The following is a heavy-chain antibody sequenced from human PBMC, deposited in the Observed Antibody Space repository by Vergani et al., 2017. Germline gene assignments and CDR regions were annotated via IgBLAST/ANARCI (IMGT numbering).Heavy chain of an antibody. V-gene: IGHV3-64*04. Sequence: VQLVESGGGVVQPGRSLRLSCAASGFTFSSYGMHWVRQAPGKGLEYVSAISSNGGSTYYADSVKGRFTISRDNAKNSLFLQMNSLRAEDTAVYYCVSGSSSPVMYYYYYYGMDVWGQGTTVTVSS. J-gene: IGHJ6*02. CDR1: GFTFSSYG. CDR2: ISSNGGST. CDR3: VSGSSSPVMYYYYYYGMDV. D-gene: IGHD6-6*01.